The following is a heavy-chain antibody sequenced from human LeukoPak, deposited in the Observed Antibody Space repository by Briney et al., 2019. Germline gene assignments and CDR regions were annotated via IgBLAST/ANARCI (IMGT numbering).Heavy chain of an antibody. V-gene: IGHV3-74*03. D-gene: IGHD4-17*01. CDR2: LKSDGSTA. Sequence: GGSLRLSCAASGFTFSSFNMHWVRQAPGKGLVWVSRLKSDGSTAMYADSVQGRFTISRDNARNTVHLLMSSLTVEDTDVYYCARGIYGDPVAFDSWGQGALVTVSS. CDR1: GFTFSSFN. CDR3: ARGIYGDPVAFDS. J-gene: IGHJ4*02.